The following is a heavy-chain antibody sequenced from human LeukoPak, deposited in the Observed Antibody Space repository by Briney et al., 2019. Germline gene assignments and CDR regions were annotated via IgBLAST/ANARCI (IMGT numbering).Heavy chain of an antibody. V-gene: IGHV3-23*01. CDR2: TSSSDSGT. CDR3: AKDGGEYYDILTGYYPRLYYMDV. Sequence: GGSLRLSCAASGFSLSSYAMSWVRQAPGKGLEWVSATSSSDSGTYYADSVRGRFTISRDNSKNTLYLQMNSLRAEDTAVYYCAKDGGEYYDILTGYYPRLYYMDVWGKGTTVTISS. CDR1: GFSLSSYA. J-gene: IGHJ6*03. D-gene: IGHD3-9*01.